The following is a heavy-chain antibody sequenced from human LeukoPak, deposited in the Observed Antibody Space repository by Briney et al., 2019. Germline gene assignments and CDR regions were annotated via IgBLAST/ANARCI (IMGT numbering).Heavy chain of an antibody. V-gene: IGHV3-30*03. D-gene: IGHD3-10*01. CDR2: TSSDLNVK. J-gene: IGHJ4*02. CDR1: GFTFSSYS. CDR3: AREGYYGSGSPPSLYFDY. Sequence: PGGSLRLSCAASGFTFSSYSMNWVRQAPGKGPEWVAVTSSDLNVKLYADSVKGRFTISRDNSRSTLYLQMNSLRPEDTAIYYCAREGYYGSGSPPSLYFDYWGQGTLVTVSS.